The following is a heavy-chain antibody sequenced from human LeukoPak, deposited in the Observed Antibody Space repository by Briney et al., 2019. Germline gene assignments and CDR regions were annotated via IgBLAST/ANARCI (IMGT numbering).Heavy chain of an antibody. J-gene: IGHJ4*02. CDR1: GFTFSSNY. Sequence: GGSLRLSCAASGFTFSSNYMSWVRQAPGKGLEWVSVIYSCGSTYYADSVKGRCTISRHNSKNTLSLQMSSLRAEDPAVYPCARVAKDLLMGQGFDSWGQGPLVTVS. CDR3: ARVAKDLLMGQGFDS. CDR2: IYSCGST. V-gene: IGHV3-53*04. D-gene: IGHD3-10*01.